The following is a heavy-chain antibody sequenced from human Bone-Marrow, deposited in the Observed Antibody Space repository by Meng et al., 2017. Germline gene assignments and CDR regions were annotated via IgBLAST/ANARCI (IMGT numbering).Heavy chain of an antibody. J-gene: IGHJ4*02. CDR3: ARGGVRGGIDY. V-gene: IGHV4-34*01. CDR1: GGSFSGYY. CDR2: INHSGST. D-gene: IGHD3-10*01. Sequence: VQPPQWGAGLLKPSETLSLTCAVYGGSFSGYYWSWIRQPPGKGLEWIGEINHSGSTNYNPSLKSRVTISVDTSKNQFSLKLSSVTAADTAVYYCARGGVRGGIDYWGQGTLVTVSS.